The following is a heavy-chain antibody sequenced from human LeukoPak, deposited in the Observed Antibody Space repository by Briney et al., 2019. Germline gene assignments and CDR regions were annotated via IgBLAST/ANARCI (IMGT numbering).Heavy chain of an antibody. CDR3: AKKDGYNTDCDH. CDR2: ISEDGRHT. J-gene: IGHJ4*02. CDR1: GFTFSSYG. Sequence: GGSLRLSCAASGFTFSSYGMHWVRQAPGKGLEWVAVISEDGRHTYQADSVKGRFTISRDNSKNTLFLQMNGLRAEDTAVYYCAKKDGYNTDCDHWGQGTLVTVSA. D-gene: IGHD5-12*01. V-gene: IGHV3-30*06.